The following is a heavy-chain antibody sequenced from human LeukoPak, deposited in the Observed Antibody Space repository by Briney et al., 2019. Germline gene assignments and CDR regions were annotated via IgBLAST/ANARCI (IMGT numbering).Heavy chain of an antibody. Sequence: GGSLRLSCAASGFTFSSYGMHWVRQAPGKGLEWVAVISYDGSNKYYADSVKGRFTISRDNSKNTLYLQMNSLRAEDTAVYYCAKVMRYSYGPFGYWGQGTLVTVSS. J-gene: IGHJ4*02. CDR1: GFTFSSYG. CDR3: AKVMRYSYGPFGY. V-gene: IGHV3-30*18. D-gene: IGHD5-18*01. CDR2: ISYDGSNK.